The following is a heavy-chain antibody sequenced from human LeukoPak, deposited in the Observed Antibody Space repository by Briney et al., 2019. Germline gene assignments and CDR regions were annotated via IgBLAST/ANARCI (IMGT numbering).Heavy chain of an antibody. V-gene: IGHV3-23*01. CDR2: INANGIGT. D-gene: IGHD5/OR15-5a*01. Sequence: PGGSLRLSCVASGFTFATYAMSWVRQAPGKGLEWVSAINANGIGTFYADSVKGRFTISRDNSKNTLFLQMDSLRAEDTALYYCAKHPVSGNFDSWGQGTLVTVSS. CDR1: GFTFATYA. J-gene: IGHJ4*02. CDR3: AKHPVSGNFDS.